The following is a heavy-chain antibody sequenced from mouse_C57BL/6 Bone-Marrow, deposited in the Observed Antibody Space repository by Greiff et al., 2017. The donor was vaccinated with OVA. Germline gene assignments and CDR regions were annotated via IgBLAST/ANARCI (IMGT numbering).Heavy chain of an antibody. D-gene: IGHD1-1*01. CDR3: AVITTVVGAMDY. CDR2: IYPRSGNT. CDR1: GYTFTSYG. V-gene: IGHV1-81*01. J-gene: IGHJ4*01. Sequence: ESGAELARPGASVKLSCKASGYTFTSYGISWVKQRTGLGLEWIGEIYPRSGNTYYNEKFKGKATLTADKSSSTAYMELRSLTSEDSAVYFCAVITTVVGAMDYWGQGTSVTVSS.